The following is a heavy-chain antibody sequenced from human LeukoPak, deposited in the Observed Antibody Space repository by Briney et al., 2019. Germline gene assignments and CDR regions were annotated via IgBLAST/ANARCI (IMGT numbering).Heavy chain of an antibody. Sequence: GGSLRLSCAASGFTFSSYGMHWVRQAPGKGLEWVAVISYDGSNKYYADSVKGRFTISRDNSKNTLYLQMNSLRAEDTAVYYCARDRLYYGSGSPYPYYYGMDVWGQGTTVTVSS. CDR3: ARDRLYYGSGSPYPYYYGMDV. D-gene: IGHD3-10*01. V-gene: IGHV3-30*03. J-gene: IGHJ6*02. CDR1: GFTFSSYG. CDR2: ISYDGSNK.